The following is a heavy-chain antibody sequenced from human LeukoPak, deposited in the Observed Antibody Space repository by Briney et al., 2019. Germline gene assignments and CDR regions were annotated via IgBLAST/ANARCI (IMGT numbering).Heavy chain of an antibody. D-gene: IGHD3-10*01. CDR3: AKSYYGSGSREYYFDY. CDR1: GFTFSSYG. CDR2: ISYDGSYK. V-gene: IGHV3-30*02. Sequence: GGSLRLSCAASGFTFSSYGMHWVRQAPGKGLEWVTFISYDGSYKYYADSVKGRFTISRDNSKNTLSLQVNSLRPEDTAVYYCAKSYYGSGSREYYFDYWGQGTLVTVSS. J-gene: IGHJ4*02.